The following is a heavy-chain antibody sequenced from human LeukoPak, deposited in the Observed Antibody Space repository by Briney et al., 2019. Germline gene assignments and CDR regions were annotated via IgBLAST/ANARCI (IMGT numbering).Heavy chain of an antibody. D-gene: IGHD6-19*01. CDR3: ARDLAGPNDAFDI. J-gene: IGHJ3*02. CDR1: GVSIRSKY. Sequence: SETLSLTCTVSGVSIRSKYWSWLRQPPGKRLEWLGYISSSGSTNYNPSLKSRVTISVDTSKNQFSLHLRSVTAADTAVYYCARDLAGPNDAFDIWGRGTMVTVSS. CDR2: ISSSGST. V-gene: IGHV4-59*01.